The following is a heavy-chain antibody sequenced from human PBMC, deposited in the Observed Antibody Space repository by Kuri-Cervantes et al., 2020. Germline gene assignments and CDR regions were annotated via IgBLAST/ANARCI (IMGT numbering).Heavy chain of an antibody. D-gene: IGHD1-14*01. Sequence: GGSLRLSCAASGFTFSSSAMSWVRQAPGKGLEWVGRIKSKYNGGTTHYAAPVEGRFTVSRDDSTNMFYLQMNSLKTEDTAVYYCATGNYFDYWGQGTLVTVSS. V-gene: IGHV3-15*01. CDR2: IKSKYNGGTT. CDR3: ATGNYFDY. J-gene: IGHJ4*02. CDR1: GFTFSSSA.